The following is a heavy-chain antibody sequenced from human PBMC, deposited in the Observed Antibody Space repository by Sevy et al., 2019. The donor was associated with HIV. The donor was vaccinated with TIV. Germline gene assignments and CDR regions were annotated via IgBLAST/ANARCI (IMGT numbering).Heavy chain of an antibody. V-gene: IGHV3-48*02. CDR3: ASSDATSRFGYYYFAMDF. J-gene: IGHJ6*02. CDR2: ISYTSTTI. CDR1: GFTFNTYN. D-gene: IGHD3-22*01. Sequence: GGSLRLSCAVSGFTFNTYNMNWVRQAPGKGLEWVSYISYTSTTIYYADSGRGRFTISRDNAKNTLYLQMNSLRDEDTAGYYCASSDATSRFGYYYFAMDFWGQGTSVTVSS.